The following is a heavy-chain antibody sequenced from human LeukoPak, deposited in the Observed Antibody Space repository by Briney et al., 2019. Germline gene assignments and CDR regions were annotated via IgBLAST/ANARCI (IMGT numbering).Heavy chain of an antibody. Sequence: GGSLRLSCAASGFXFSSYAIHWVRQAPGKGLEWVAVISSDGRNKDYADSVKGRFTISRDNSKNTLYLQMNSLRDEDTAVYYCARDPLDSSGYYYGGSFDYWGQGTLVIVSS. V-gene: IGHV3-30*04. J-gene: IGHJ4*02. CDR3: ARDPLDSSGYYYGGSFDY. CDR2: ISSDGRNK. D-gene: IGHD3-22*01. CDR1: GFXFSSYA.